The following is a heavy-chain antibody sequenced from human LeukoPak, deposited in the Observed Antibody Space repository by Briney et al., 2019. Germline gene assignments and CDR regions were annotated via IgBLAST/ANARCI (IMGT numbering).Heavy chain of an antibody. CDR1: GGSFSGYY. V-gene: IGHV4-34*01. D-gene: IGHD6-19*01. CDR3: ARFRVWAVAVSQHFDP. J-gene: IGHJ5*02. CDR2: INHSGST. Sequence: SSETLSLTCAVYGGSFSGYYWSWIRQPPGKGLEWIGEINHSGSTNYNPSLKSRVTISVDTSKNQFSLKLSSVTAADTAVYYCARFRVWAVAVSQHFDPWGQGTLVTVSS.